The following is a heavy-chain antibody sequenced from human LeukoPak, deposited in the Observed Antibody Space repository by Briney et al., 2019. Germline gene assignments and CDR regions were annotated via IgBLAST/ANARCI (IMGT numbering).Heavy chain of an antibody. CDR1: GFYG. CDR2: ISGSGGST. J-gene: IGHJ4*02. V-gene: IGHV3-23*01. CDR3: AKASVWTMVRVVSCFDD. D-gene: IGHD3-10*01. Sequence: GGSLRLSCAASGFYGMSWVRQAPGKGLEWVSAISGSGGSTYYADPVKGRFTISRDNSKKTLYLQMHSLRAEDTAVYYCAKASVWTMVRVVSCFDDWGQGIQVTVSS.